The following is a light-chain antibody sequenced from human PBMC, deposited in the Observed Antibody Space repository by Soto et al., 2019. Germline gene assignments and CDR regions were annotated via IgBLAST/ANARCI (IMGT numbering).Light chain of an antibody. J-gene: IGKJ4*01. CDR1: QNLGKW. CDR3: QQSNIFPVT. Sequence: DIQMTQSPSSVTASVGDRVTITCRATQNLGKWLAWYQQRPGKVPQLLIYGGSTLQSGVPSRFSGSGTGASYTLTITGLQAEDIATYYCQQSNIFPVTFGGGTKVWIK. CDR2: GGS. V-gene: IGKV1-12*01.